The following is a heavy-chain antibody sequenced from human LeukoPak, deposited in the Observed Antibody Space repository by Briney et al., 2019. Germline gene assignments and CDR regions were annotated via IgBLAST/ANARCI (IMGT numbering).Heavy chain of an antibody. CDR3: AKGVRYSFDY. D-gene: IGHD1-1*01. CDR1: GDSVSSNSAA. J-gene: IGHJ4*02. Sequence: SQTLSLTCAISGDSVSSNSAAWNWIRQSPSRGLEWLGNTYYRSMWYNDYAMSVQSRITIKPDTSKNQFSPHLNSVTPEDTAVYYCAKGVRYSFDYWDQGTLVTVSS. CDR2: TYYRSMWYN. V-gene: IGHV6-1*01.